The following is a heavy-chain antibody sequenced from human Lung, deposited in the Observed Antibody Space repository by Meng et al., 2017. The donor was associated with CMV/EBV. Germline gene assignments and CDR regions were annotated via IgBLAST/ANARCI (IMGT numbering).Heavy chain of an antibody. V-gene: IGHV3-30*04. CDR1: GFPFSGHA. CDR3: AKPRSGFVVVPAAIDS. CDR2: MSYDGSKT. Sequence: GESLKISCAASGFPFSGHAMHWVRQAPGKGLEWVALMSYDGSKTFYADFVRGRFTISRDNSRNTLYLQMSGLRTDDTAVYYCAKPRSGFVVVPAAIDSWGKGTLVTVSS. D-gene: IGHD2-2*01. J-gene: IGHJ4*02.